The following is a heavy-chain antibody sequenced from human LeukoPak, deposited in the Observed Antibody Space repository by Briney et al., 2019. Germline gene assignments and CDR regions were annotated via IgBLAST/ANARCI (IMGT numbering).Heavy chain of an antibody. CDR1: GFTVSSNY. J-gene: IGHJ4*02. Sequence: GGSLRLSCAASGFTVSSNYMSWVRQAPGKGLEWVSVIYSGGSTYYADSVKGRFTISRDNSKNTLYLQMNSLRAEDTAVYYCAKDQEYYYDSSGYVDWGQGTLVTVSS. CDR3: AKDQEYYYDSSGYVD. CDR2: IYSGGST. V-gene: IGHV3-53*01. D-gene: IGHD3-22*01.